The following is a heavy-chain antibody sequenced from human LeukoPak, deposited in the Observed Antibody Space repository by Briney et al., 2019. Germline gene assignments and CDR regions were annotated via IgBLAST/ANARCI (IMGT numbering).Heavy chain of an antibody. Sequence: PGGSLRLSCAASGFTFSNYEMNWVRQAPGKGLEWISYITTTGDRIQYADSVRGRFTVSRDNAKNSLYLQMNSLRADDTAVYYCARRSVVVPAAALTDAYYYYYMDVWGKGTTVTISS. CDR1: GFTFSNYE. J-gene: IGHJ6*03. V-gene: IGHV3-48*03. CDR3: ARRSVVVPAAALTDAYYYYYMDV. CDR2: ITTTGDRI. D-gene: IGHD2-2*01.